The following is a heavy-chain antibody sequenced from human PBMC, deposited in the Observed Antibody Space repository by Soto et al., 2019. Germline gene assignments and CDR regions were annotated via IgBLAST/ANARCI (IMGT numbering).Heavy chain of an antibody. CDR1: GFTFSSYW. V-gene: IGHV3-7*03. J-gene: IGHJ4*02. D-gene: IGHD3-10*01. Sequence: EVQLVESGGGLVQPGGSLRLSCAASGFTFSSYWMSWVRLAPGKGLEWVANIKQDGSEKYYVDSVKGRFTISRDNAKNSLYLQMNSLRAEDTAVYYCARVPFTMVRGGPGGYFDYWGQGTLVTVSS. CDR3: ARVPFTMVRGGPGGYFDY. CDR2: IKQDGSEK.